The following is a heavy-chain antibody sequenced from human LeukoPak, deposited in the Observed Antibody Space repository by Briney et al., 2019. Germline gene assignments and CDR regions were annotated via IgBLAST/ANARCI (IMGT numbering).Heavy chain of an antibody. CDR3: ASPTPGRIAAAGEIYYYYGMDV. CDR2: INPSGGST. Sequence: ASVKVSCKASGYTFTSYYMHWVRQAPGQGLEWMGIINPSGGSTSYAQKFQGRVTMTRNTSISTAYMELSSLRSEDTAVYYCASPTPGRIAAAGEIYYYYGMDVWGQGTTVTVSS. J-gene: IGHJ6*02. V-gene: IGHV1-46*01. CDR1: GYTFTSYY. D-gene: IGHD6-13*01.